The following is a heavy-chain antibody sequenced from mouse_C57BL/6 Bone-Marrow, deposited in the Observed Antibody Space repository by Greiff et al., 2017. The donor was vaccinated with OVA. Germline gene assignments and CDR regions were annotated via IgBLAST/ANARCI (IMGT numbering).Heavy chain of an antibody. Sequence: EVKLMESGGDLVKPGGSLKLSCAASGFTFSSYGMSWVRQTPDKRLEWVATISSGGSYTYYPDSVKGRFTISRDNAKNTLYLQMSSLKSEDTAMYYCAITPFYYGSRYFDVWGTGTTVTVSS. CDR1: GFTFSSYG. CDR2: ISSGGSYT. CDR3: AITPFYYGSRYFDV. V-gene: IGHV5-6*01. D-gene: IGHD1-1*01. J-gene: IGHJ1*03.